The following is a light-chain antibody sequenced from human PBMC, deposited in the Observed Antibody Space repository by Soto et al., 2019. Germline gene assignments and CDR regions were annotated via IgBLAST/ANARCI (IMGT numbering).Light chain of an antibody. Sequence: EIVMTQSPATLSVSPGERATLSCRASQSVSSNLAWYQQKPGQAPRLLIYGASTRATGIPARFSGSGSGTDFTLTISSMQSEVFAGSYYQQYNNWTNFGQGTKLEIK. CDR2: GAS. CDR1: QSVSSN. V-gene: IGKV3-15*01. CDR3: QQYNNWTN. J-gene: IGKJ2*01.